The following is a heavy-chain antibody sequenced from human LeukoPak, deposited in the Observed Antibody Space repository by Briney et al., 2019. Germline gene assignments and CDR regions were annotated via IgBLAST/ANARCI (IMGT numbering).Heavy chain of an antibody. CDR1: GFTFSSYS. CDR2: ISSSSSYI. CDR3: AITIFGVVQPIPYY. J-gene: IGHJ4*02. V-gene: IGHV3-21*01. Sequence: GGSLRLSCAASGFTFSSYSMNWVRQAPGKGLEWVSSISSSSSYIYYADSLKGRFTISRDNAKNSLYLQMNNLRAEDTAVYYCAITIFGVVQPIPYYWGQGTLVTVSS. D-gene: IGHD3-3*01.